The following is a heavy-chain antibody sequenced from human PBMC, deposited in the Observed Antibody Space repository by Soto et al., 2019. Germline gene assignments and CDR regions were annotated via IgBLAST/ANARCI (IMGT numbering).Heavy chain of an antibody. CDR1: GFTFSNAW. Sequence: EVQLVESGGGLVKPGGSLRLSCAASGFTFSNAWMSWVRQAPGKGLEWVGRIKSKTDGGTTDYAAPVKGRFTISRDDSKNTLYLQMSSLKTEDTAVYYCTTVVVVAANKASNFDYWGQGTLVTVSS. D-gene: IGHD2-15*01. J-gene: IGHJ4*02. CDR3: TTVVVVAANKASNFDY. V-gene: IGHV3-15*01. CDR2: IKSKTDGGTT.